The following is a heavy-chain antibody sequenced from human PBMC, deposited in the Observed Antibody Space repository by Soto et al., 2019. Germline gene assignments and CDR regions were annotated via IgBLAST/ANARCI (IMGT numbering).Heavy chain of an antibody. D-gene: IGHD2-2*01. CDR2: ISWDGGST. Sequence: GGSQISCAASGFTFDDYTMHWVRQAPGKGLEWVSLISWDGGSTYYADSVKGRFTISRDNSKNTLLLQMNSLRAEDTAVYYCASRSPALDYWGQGTLVTVSS. CDR3: ASRSPALDY. V-gene: IGHV3-43*01. J-gene: IGHJ4*02. CDR1: GFTFDDYT.